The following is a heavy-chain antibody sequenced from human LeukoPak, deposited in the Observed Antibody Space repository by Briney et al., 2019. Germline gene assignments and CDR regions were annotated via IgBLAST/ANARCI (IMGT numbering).Heavy chain of an antibody. V-gene: IGHV3-23*01. CDR3: AKDPSSGLPNYFDY. CDR2: ISGGGGST. Sequence: AGSLTLTCAASGFTFNNYAMTWLRQAPGKGLEWVSAISGGGGSTYYADSVKGRFTISRDNSKNTLYLQMNSLRAEDTAVYYCAKDPSSGLPNYFDYWGQGTLVTVSS. D-gene: IGHD3-22*01. J-gene: IGHJ4*02. CDR1: GFTFNNYA.